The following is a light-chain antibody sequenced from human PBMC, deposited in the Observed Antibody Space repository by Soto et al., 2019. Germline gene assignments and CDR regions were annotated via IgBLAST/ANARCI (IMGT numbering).Light chain of an antibody. CDR3: QQSYSTPLT. Sequence: DIQMTQAPSSVSASVGDRVTITYWPIQIIFIYVTGYQQNPGKAPELLIYGSSFLHSGAPSGISGSGSGTDFTLTISILQPEDFATYSCQQSYSTPLTFGQATRWIS. CDR1: QIIFIY. V-gene: IGKV1-39*01. CDR2: GSS. J-gene: IGKJ1*01.